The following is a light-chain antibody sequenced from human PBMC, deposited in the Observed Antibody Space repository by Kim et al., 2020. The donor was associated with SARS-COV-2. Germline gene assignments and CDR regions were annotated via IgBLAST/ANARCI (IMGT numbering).Light chain of an antibody. CDR1: SSDVGGYNY. V-gene: IGLV2-14*01. CDR2: DVS. Sequence: LTQPASVSGSPGQSITISCTGTSSDVGGYNYVSWYQQHPGTAPKLMIYDVSKRPSGVSNRFSGSKSGNTASLTISGLQAEDEADYYCSSYTSSSPYVFGTGTKVTVL. J-gene: IGLJ1*01. CDR3: SSYTSSSPYV.